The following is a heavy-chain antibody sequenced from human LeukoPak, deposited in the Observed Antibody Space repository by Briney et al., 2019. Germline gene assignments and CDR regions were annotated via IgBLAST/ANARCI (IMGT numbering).Heavy chain of an antibody. Sequence: WETLSLTRTVSGGSISGYYWSWIRQPAGQGLEWIGRIYSNGDTRYNPSLKSRVTMSVDTSKNQLSLKLGPVTAADTAVYYCARAAGAAGRQYFDYWGQGTLVTVSS. CDR1: GGSISGYY. V-gene: IGHV4-4*07. CDR3: ARAAGAAGRQYFDY. CDR2: IYSNGDT. D-gene: IGHD6-19*01. J-gene: IGHJ4*02.